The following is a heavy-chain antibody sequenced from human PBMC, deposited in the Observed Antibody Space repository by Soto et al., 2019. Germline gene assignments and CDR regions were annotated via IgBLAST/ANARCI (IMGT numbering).Heavy chain of an antibody. Sequence: QVQLVESGGGVVQPGRSPRLSCAASGFTFSSYGMHWVRQAPGKGLEWVAVISYDGSNKYYADSVKGRFTISRDNSKNTLYLQMNSLRAEDTAVYYCAREIYGMDVWGQGTTVTVSS. CDR1: GFTFSSYG. V-gene: IGHV3-30*03. J-gene: IGHJ6*02. CDR2: ISYDGSNK. CDR3: AREIYGMDV.